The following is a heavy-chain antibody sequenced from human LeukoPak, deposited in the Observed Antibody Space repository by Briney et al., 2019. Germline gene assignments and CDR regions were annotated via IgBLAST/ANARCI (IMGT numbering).Heavy chain of an antibody. CDR2: INPSGCST. CDR3: ARGRRTYYNILTGYFTY. CDR1: GYTFTSYY. Sequence: ASVKVSCKASGYTFTSYYMHWVRQAPGQGLEWMGIINPSGCSTSYAQKVKGRVTMTRDTSKNTVYMEMSSLRAEDTAVYYCARGRRTYYNILTGYFTYWGQGTLVTGSS. D-gene: IGHD3-9*01. V-gene: IGHV1-46*01. J-gene: IGHJ4*02.